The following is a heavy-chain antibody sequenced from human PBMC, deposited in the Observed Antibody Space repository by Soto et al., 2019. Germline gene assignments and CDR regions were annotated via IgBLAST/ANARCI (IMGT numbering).Heavy chain of an antibody. D-gene: IGHD1-1*01. CDR1: GVSISSHDW. CDR2: SHQSGNT. J-gene: IGHJ4*02. Sequence: QVQLQESGPGLVKPSGTLSLTCAVSGVSISSHDWWTWVRQPPGKGLEWIGESHQSGNTNYNSSLESRVTISLDKSKNQFSLQLSSVTVADTAVYYCVTRGTGRVYWGQGTLVTVSS. CDR3: VTRGTGRVY. V-gene: IGHV4-4*02.